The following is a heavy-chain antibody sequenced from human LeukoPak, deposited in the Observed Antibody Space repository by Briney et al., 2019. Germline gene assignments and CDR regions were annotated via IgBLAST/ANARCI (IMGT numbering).Heavy chain of an antibody. D-gene: IGHD1-26*01. CDR1: GYSFTSSW. CDR3: AIYSDTYYFDH. Sequence: GESLKISCKGSGYSFTSSWIGWVRQMPGKGLEWMEIIYPGDSDTRYSPSFQCQVTISADKSISTAYLQWSSLKASDTAMYYCAIYSDTYYFDHWGQGTLVTVSS. V-gene: IGHV5-51*01. J-gene: IGHJ4*02. CDR2: IYPGDSDT.